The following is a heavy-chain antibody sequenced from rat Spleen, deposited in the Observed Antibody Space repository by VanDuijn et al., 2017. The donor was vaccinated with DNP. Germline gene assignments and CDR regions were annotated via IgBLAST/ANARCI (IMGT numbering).Heavy chain of an antibody. Sequence: QVQLQQSGAELAKPGSSVKISCKASGNTFTSYYISWIKQKTGQGLECIGYINTGSGGTNYNEKFKGKATLTVDKSTSTAFMQLSSRTPDDSAVYYCARRRLPYWYFDFWGPGTMVTVSS. CDR3: ARRRLPYWYFDF. CDR2: INTGSGGT. V-gene: IGHV1-43*01. J-gene: IGHJ1*01. D-gene: IGHD1-4*01. CDR1: GNTFTSYY.